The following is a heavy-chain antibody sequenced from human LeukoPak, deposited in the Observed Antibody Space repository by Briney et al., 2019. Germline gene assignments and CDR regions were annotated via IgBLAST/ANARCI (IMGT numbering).Heavy chain of an antibody. Sequence: GGSLRLSCVASGFTFSGHYMDWVRQAPGKGLEWVGRTRNKANSYTTEYAASVKGRFTISRDDSKSSLYLQMNSLKTEDTAVYYCARDYPGYWGQGTLVTVSS. J-gene: IGHJ4*02. V-gene: IGHV3-72*01. CDR1: GFTFSGHY. CDR2: TRNKANSYTT. CDR3: ARDYPGY. D-gene: IGHD7-27*01.